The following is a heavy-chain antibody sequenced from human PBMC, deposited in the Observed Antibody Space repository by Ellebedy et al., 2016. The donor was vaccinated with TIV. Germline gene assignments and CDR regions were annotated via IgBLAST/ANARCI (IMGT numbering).Heavy chain of an antibody. CDR2: INTDTGNP. CDR1: GYIFTSFA. D-gene: IGHD2-15*01. Sequence: AASVKVSCKASGYIFTSFAMNWVRQAPGQGLEWLGWINTDTGNPSYAQEFTGRFVFSLDTSASTAYLEISSLKAEDTAVYYCARSHCSGGVCYEGFWGQGTPVTVSS. J-gene: IGHJ4*02. CDR3: ARSHCSGGVCYEGF. V-gene: IGHV7-4-1*02.